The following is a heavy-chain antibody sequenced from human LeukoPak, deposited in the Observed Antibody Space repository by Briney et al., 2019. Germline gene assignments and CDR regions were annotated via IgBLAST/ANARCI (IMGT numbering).Heavy chain of an antibody. CDR3: ARAISGIAARPTPQNWFDP. Sequence: PSETLSLTCTVSGGSISSGGYYWSWIRQHPGRGLEWIGYIYYSGSTYYNPSLKSRVTISVDTSKNQFSLKLSSVTAADTAVYYCARAISGIAARPTPQNWFDPWGQGTLVTVSS. CDR1: GGSISSGGYY. D-gene: IGHD6-6*01. CDR2: IYYSGST. J-gene: IGHJ5*02. V-gene: IGHV4-31*03.